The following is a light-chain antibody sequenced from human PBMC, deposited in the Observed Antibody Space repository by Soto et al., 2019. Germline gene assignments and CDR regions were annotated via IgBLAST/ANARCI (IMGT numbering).Light chain of an antibody. CDR1: QSVSSY. CDR2: DAS. CDR3: QGYGNSRT. V-gene: IGKV3-11*01. Sequence: EIVLTQSPSTLSSSPGERATLSCRASQSVSSYLARYQQKPGQAPRLLIYDASSRPTDIPARFSGSGSGTDFTLTISRLEPEDFAVYYCQGYGNSRTFGQGTKVDIK. J-gene: IGKJ1*01.